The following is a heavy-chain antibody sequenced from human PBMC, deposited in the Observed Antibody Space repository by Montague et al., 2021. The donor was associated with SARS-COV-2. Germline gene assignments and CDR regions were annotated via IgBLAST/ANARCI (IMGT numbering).Heavy chain of an antibody. CDR2: ISFDATNK. CDR1: GFTFKSYS. J-gene: IGHJ4*02. Sequence: SLRLTCAASGFTFKSYSMHWVRQAPGKGLEWVAVISFDATNKYYADSVKGRFAISRDNSENTLYLQMNTLRVEDTAVYYRARVFSGTYLDYFDFWGQGTLVTVPS. CDR3: ARVFSGTYLDYFDF. D-gene: IGHD1-26*01. V-gene: IGHV3-30*09.